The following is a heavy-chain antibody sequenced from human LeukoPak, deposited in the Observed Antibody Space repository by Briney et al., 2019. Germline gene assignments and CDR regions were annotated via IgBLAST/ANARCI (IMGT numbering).Heavy chain of an antibody. D-gene: IGHD3-3*01. CDR3: ARDGGLDY. J-gene: IGHJ4*02. CDR1: GYTFTGYY. V-gene: IGHV1-2*02. CDR2: INPNSGGT. Sequence: ASMKVSCKASGYTFTGYYMHWVRQAPGQGLEWMGWINPNSGGTKYAQKFQGRVTMTRDTSISTVYMELSRLTSDDTAAYYCARDGGLDYWGQGTLVTVSS.